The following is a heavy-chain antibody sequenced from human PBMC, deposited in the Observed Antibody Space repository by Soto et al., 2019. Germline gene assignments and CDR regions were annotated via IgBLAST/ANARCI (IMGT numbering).Heavy chain of an antibody. CDR3: AKVYCSSTSCYAFDY. Sequence: GGSLRLSCAASGFTFDDYAMHWVRQAPGKGLEWVSGISWNSGSIGYADSVKGRFTISRDNAKNSLYLQMNSLRAEDTALYYCAKVYCSSTSCYAFDYWGQGTLVTVSS. CDR2: ISWNSGSI. D-gene: IGHD2-2*01. J-gene: IGHJ4*02. CDR1: GFTFDDYA. V-gene: IGHV3-9*01.